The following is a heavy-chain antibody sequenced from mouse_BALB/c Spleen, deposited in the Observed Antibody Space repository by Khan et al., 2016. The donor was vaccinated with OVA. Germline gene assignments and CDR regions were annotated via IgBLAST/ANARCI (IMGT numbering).Heavy chain of an antibody. CDR3: SRGGYYETYFDY. D-gene: IGHD2-3*01. CDR1: GFTFNNYG. CDR2: INSNGGST. Sequence: EVELVESGGGLVQPGGSLKLSCAASGFTFNNYGMSWVRQTPDKRLELVATINSNGGSTYFPDSVKGRFTISSDNGKNTLYLQMSSLKFEDTAMKYCSRGGYYETYFDYWGQGTTLTVSS. J-gene: IGHJ2*01. V-gene: IGHV5-6-3*01.